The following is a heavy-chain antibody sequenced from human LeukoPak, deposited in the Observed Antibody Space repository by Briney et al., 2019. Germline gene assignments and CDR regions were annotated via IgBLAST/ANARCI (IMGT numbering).Heavy chain of an antibody. CDR1: GGPISSSYY. Sequence: PSETLSLTCIVSGGPISSSYYWGWIRQPPGKGLEWIGSIYYGGSTYYNPSLESRVSISVDTSKNQFSLKLSSVTAADTAVYYCASRRDEAWFDPWGQGTLVTVSS. CDR2: IYYGGST. D-gene: IGHD5-24*01. CDR3: ASRRDEAWFDP. V-gene: IGHV4-39*07. J-gene: IGHJ5*02.